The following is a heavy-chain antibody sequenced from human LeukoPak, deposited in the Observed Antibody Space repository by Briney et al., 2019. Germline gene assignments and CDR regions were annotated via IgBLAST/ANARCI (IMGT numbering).Heavy chain of an antibody. Sequence: SETLSLTCTVSGGSISSGDYYWSWIRHPPGKGLEWIGYIYYSGSTYYNPSLKSRVTISVDTSKNQFSLKLSSVTAADTAVYYCARALKSPRHGGTLDPWGQGTLVTVSS. V-gene: IGHV4-30-4*01. CDR1: GGSISSGDYY. J-gene: IGHJ5*02. CDR2: IYYSGST. CDR3: ARALKSPRHGGTLDP.